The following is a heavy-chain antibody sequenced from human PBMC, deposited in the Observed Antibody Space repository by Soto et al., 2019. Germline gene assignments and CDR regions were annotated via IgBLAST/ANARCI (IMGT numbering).Heavy chain of an antibody. Sequence: GESLKISCKSSGYIFSKYWIGWVRQMPGKGLEWMGIIYPGDSDTRYSPSFQGQVTISADKSITAAYLQWRSLKASDTAIYYCVVYSSSSGRHFDYWGQGTLVTVSS. CDR3: VVYSSSSGRHFDY. D-gene: IGHD6-6*01. CDR1: GYIFSKYW. V-gene: IGHV5-51*01. J-gene: IGHJ4*02. CDR2: IYPGDSDT.